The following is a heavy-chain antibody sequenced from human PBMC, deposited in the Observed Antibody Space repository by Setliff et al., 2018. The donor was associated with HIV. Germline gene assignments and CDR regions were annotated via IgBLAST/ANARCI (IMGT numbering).Heavy chain of an antibody. D-gene: IGHD2-15*01. V-gene: IGHV4-34*01. Sequence: SETLSLTCAVYGGSLTDYDWTWIRQTPAKGLEWIGEISHSGRTNYNPSLKTRLIISRDTSKNQFSLRLSSATVADTAIYYCARGFEGYCSGASCHWFDSWGQGTQVTVSS. CDR3: ARGFEGYCSGASCHWFDS. CDR1: GGSLTDYD. J-gene: IGHJ5*01. CDR2: ISHSGRT.